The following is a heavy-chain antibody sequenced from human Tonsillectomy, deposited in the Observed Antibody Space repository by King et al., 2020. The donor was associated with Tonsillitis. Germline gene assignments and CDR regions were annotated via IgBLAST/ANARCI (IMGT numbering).Heavy chain of an antibody. D-gene: IGHD5-24*01. J-gene: IGHJ2*01. V-gene: IGHV3-23*04. CDR3: AKDPVEMSTMPSWYFDL. CDR1: GFTFSSYA. CDR2: TTASGGTT. Sequence: VQLVESGGGLVQPGGSLRLSCAASGFTFSSYAMNWVRQAPGKGLEWVSATTASGGTTYYAGSVEGWFTISRDNSKNTLFLQMNSLRAEDTAVYYCAKDPVEMSTMPSWYFDLWGRGALVTVSS.